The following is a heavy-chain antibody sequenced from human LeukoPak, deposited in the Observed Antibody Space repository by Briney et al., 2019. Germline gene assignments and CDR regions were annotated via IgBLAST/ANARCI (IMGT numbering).Heavy chain of an antibody. CDR2: INLSGGST. J-gene: IGHJ4*02. V-gene: IGHV1-46*01. CDR1: GYTFTSYH. Sequence: ASVKVSCKASGYTFTSYHMHWVRQAPGQGLEWMGKINLSGGSTTYAQKFQGRVTMTRDTSTSTVYMELSSLRSDDTAVYYCARDLGIYYDILTGYYDYWGQGTLVTVSS. D-gene: IGHD3-9*01. CDR3: ARDLGIYYDILTGYYDY.